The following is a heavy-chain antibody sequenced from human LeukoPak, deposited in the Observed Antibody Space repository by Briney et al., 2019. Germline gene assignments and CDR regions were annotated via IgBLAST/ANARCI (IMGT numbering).Heavy chain of an antibody. D-gene: IGHD2-21*02. CDR2: IKGGGGDP. CDR3: AKGGHDFNPFYW. J-gene: IGHJ4*02. Sequence: GGSLRLSCAASGFTFSTYAMGWVRQAPGKGLEWVSSIKGGGGDPFYADSVNGRSTISRDNSKNTLFLQLDSLRAEDTAVYYCAKGGHDFNPFYWWGQGTLVTVSS. V-gene: IGHV3-23*01. CDR1: GFTFSTYA.